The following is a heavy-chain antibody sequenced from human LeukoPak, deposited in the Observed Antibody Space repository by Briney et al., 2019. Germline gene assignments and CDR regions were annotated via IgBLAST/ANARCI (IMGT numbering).Heavy chain of an antibody. Sequence: GESLKISCKASGYSFTTYWIGWVRQMPGKGLEWMGIIYPGDSDTRYSPSFQGQVTISADKSISTAYLQWSSLKASDTAMYYCARHPTGATDAFDIWGQGTMVTVSS. CDR3: ARHPTGATDAFDI. CDR2: IYPGDSDT. J-gene: IGHJ3*02. D-gene: IGHD1-26*01. CDR1: GYSFTTYW. V-gene: IGHV5-51*01.